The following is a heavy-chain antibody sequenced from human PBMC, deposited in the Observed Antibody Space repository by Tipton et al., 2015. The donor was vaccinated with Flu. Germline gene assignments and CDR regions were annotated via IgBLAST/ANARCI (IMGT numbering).Heavy chain of an antibody. CDR3: ARVGTGYGEYGMDV. CDR1: GYSISSDYY. V-gene: IGHV4-38-2*02. D-gene: IGHD5-12*01. Sequence: TLSLTCTVSGYSISSDYYWGWIRQPPGKGLEWIGSIYHSGNTYYKPSLKSRFTISVDTSKNQFSLKLSSVTAADTAVYYCARVGTGYGEYGMDVWGQGTTVTVSS. CDR2: IYHSGNT. J-gene: IGHJ6*02.